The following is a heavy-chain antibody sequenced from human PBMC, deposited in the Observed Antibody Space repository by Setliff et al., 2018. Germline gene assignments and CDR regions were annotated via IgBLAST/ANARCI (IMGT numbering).Heavy chain of an antibody. Sequence: ETLSLSCAASGFTFSTYSMHWVRQAPGKGLEWVSSISDTSIHIYYGESVKGRFTISRDNAKNSLYVQMNSLRADDTAVYYCARSPANGGHDAFDIWGQGTMVTVSS. CDR1: GFTFSTYS. CDR3: ARSPANGGHDAFDI. D-gene: IGHD6-25*01. V-gene: IGHV3-21*01. J-gene: IGHJ3*02. CDR2: ISDTSIHI.